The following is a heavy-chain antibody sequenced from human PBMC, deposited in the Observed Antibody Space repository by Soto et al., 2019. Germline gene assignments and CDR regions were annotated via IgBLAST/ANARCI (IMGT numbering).Heavy chain of an antibody. CDR2: IYYSGST. D-gene: IGHD3-16*01. V-gene: IGHV4-59*01. J-gene: IGHJ6*02. CDR1: GGSISSYY. CDR3: ARVPRGGETYGMDV. Sequence: TSETLSLTCTVSGGSISSYYWSWIRQPPGKGLEWIGYIYYSGSTNYNPSLKSRVTISVDTSKNQFSLKLSSVTAADTAVYYCARVPRGGETYGMDVWGQGTTVTVSS.